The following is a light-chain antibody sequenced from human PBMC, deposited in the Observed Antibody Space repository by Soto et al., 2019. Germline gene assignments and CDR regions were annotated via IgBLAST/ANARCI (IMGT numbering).Light chain of an antibody. V-gene: IGLV2-8*01. CDR2: EVS. CDR1: SSDVGDYNY. CDR3: ATWDDSRKGV. Sequence: QSALTQPPSASGSPGQSVTISCTGTSSDVGDYNYVSWYQRHPGKAPKLMIYEVSKRPSGVPDRFSGSKSGNTASLTVSGLQAEDEADYYCATWDDSRKGVFGTGTKLTVL. J-gene: IGLJ1*01.